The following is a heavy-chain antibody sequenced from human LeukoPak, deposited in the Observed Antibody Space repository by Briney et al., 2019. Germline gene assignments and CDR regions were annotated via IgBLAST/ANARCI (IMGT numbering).Heavy chain of an antibody. Sequence: PGGSLRLSCAASGFTFSNYGMHWARQAPGKGLEWEAFLRFDGSNKYYADSVKGRFTISRDNSKNTVYLQMNSLRPEDTAVYYCAKGIAVVPAVADYWGQGTLVTVSS. J-gene: IGHJ4*02. D-gene: IGHD2-2*01. CDR2: LRFDGSNK. V-gene: IGHV3-30*02. CDR1: GFTFSNYG. CDR3: AKGIAVVPAVADY.